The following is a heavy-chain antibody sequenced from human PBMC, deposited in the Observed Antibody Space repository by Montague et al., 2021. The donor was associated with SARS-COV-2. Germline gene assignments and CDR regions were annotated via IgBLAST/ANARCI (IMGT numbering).Heavy chain of an antibody. J-gene: IGHJ4*02. CDR3: ARSGVGIFDFSYFDS. CDR2: RYQNGAT. Sequence: SETLSLTCSVSGFLNIRGYSWGWTREPQSHHLDWSGRRYQNGATXXSPXXXRPVTILLDTSKNQFSLSLTSVTAADTAVYYCARSGVGIFDFSYFDSWGQGSLVIVSS. CDR1: GFLNIRGYS. V-gene: IGHV4-38-2*02. D-gene: IGHD3-3*01.